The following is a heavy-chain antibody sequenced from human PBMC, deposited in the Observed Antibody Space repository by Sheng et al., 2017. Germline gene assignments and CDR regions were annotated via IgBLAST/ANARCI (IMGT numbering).Heavy chain of an antibody. CDR2: IGGSGSST. Sequence: EVQLVESGGGLIQPGGTLRLSCAASGFTFSSYGMTWVRQAPGKGLEWVSAIGGSGSSTYYADSVKGRFTISRDNSRNTLYLQMNSLRAEDTALYYCAKRSSSTSALYYFDYWGQGTLVTVSS. D-gene: IGHD2-2*01. J-gene: IGHJ4*02. CDR3: AKRSSSTSALYYFDY. CDR1: GFTFSSYG. V-gene: IGHV3-23*04.